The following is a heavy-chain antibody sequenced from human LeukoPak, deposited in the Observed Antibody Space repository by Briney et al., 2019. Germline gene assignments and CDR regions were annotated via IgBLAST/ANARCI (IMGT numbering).Heavy chain of an antibody. J-gene: IGHJ3*02. Sequence: GGSLRLSCAASGLTFSSYWMHWVRQAPGKGLVWVSRINSDGSSTSYADSVKGRFTISRDNAKNTPYLQMNSLRAEDTAVYYCARARNGYYAFDIWGQGTMVTVSS. CDR2: INSDGSST. V-gene: IGHV3-74*01. CDR1: GLTFSSYW. D-gene: IGHD1-26*01. CDR3: ARARNGYYAFDI.